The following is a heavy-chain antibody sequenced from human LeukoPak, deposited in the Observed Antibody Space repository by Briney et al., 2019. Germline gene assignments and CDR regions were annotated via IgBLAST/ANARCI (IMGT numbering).Heavy chain of an antibody. CDR1: GFTFDDYT. J-gene: IGHJ4*02. V-gene: IGHV3-43*01. Sequence: GGSLRLSCAASGFTFDDYTMHWVRQAPGKGLEWVSLISWDGGSTYYADSVKGRFTISRDNSKNSLYLQMNSLRTEDTALYYCAKDGGRSRVFDYWGQGTLVTVSS. D-gene: IGHD6-25*01. CDR3: AKDGGRSRVFDY. CDR2: ISWDGGST.